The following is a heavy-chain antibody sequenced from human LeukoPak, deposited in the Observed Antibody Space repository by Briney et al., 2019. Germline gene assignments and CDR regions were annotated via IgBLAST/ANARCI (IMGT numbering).Heavy chain of an antibody. CDR2: IYTSGST. CDR1: GGSISSGSYY. Sequence: PSQTLSLTCTVSGGSISSGSYYWSWIRQPAGKGLEWIGRIYTSGSTNYNPSLKSRVTISVDTSKNQFSLKLSSVTAADTAVYYCARGVANDYWGQGTLVTVSS. CDR3: ARGVANDY. J-gene: IGHJ4*02. V-gene: IGHV4-61*02.